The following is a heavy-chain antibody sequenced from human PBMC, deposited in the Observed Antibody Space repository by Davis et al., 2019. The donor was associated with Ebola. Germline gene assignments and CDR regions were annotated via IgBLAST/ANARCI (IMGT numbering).Heavy chain of an antibody. CDR3: ARRVAAARWYFDY. D-gene: IGHD6-13*01. Sequence: GESLKISCKGSGYSFINYWIGWVRQMPGKGLEWMGIIYPGDSDTRYSPSFQGQVTISADKSISTAYLQWSSLKASDTAMYYCARRVAAARWYFDYWGQGTLVTVSS. CDR1: GYSFINYW. V-gene: IGHV5-51*01. J-gene: IGHJ4*02. CDR2: IYPGDSDT.